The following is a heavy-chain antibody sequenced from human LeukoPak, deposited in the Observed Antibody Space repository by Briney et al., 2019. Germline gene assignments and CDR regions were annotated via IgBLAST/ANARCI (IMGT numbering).Heavy chain of an antibody. CDR2: ISYVGSNK. CDR1: GFTFSSYA. CDR3: AREVDAADY. D-gene: IGHD2-15*01. J-gene: IGHJ4*02. V-gene: IGHV3-30-3*01. Sequence: GGSLRLSCAASGFTFSSYAMHWVRQAPGKGLEWVAVISYVGSNKYYADSVKGRFTISRDNSKNTLYLQMNSLRAEDTAVYYCAREVDAADYWGQGTLVTVSS.